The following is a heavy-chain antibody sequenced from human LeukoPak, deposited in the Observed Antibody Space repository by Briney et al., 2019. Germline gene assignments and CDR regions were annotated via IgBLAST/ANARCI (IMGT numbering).Heavy chain of an antibody. CDR2: ISSSSFYI. CDR3: AREIGGSSSPGDDAFDI. V-gene: IGHV3-21*01. J-gene: IGHJ3*02. CDR1: GFTFSGYS. Sequence: GGSLRLSCAVSGFTFSGYSMNWVRQAPGKGLEWVSSISSSSFYIYYADSVKGRFSISRDNAKSSLYLQMNSLRAEDTAVYYCAREIGGSSSPGDDAFDIWGQGTMVTVSS. D-gene: IGHD6-13*01.